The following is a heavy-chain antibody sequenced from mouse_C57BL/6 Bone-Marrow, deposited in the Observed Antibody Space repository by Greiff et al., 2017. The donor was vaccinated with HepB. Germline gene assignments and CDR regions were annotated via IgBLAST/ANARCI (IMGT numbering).Heavy chain of an antibody. CDR2: IFPGSGST. J-gene: IGHJ2*01. D-gene: IGHD2-10*01. CDR3: ARPYYGSRYFDY. Sequence: QVQLKESGPELVKPGASVKISCKASGYTFTDYYINWVKQRPGQGLEWIGWIFPGSGSTYYNEKFKGKATLTVDKSSSTAYMLLSSLTSEDSAVYFCARPYYGSRYFDYWGQGTTLTVSS. V-gene: IGHV1-75*01. CDR1: GYTFTDYY.